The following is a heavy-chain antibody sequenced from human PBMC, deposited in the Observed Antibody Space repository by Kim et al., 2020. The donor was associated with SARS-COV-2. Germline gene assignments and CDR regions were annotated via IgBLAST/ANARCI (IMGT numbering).Heavy chain of an antibody. Sequence: DSVKGRFIISRDISKHTLDLQMSSLRVEDTAIYYCARGQTSFTTGWYVDFWGQGTRVTVSS. D-gene: IGHD6-19*01. J-gene: IGHJ4*02. V-gene: IGHV3-53*05. CDR3: ARGQTSFTTGWYVDF.